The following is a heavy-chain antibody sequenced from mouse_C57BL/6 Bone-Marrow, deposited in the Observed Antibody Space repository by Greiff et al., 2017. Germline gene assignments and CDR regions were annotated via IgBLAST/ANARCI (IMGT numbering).Heavy chain of an antibody. CDR3: ARRPSQAYYAMDY. CDR1: GYTFTSYD. D-gene: IGHD3-2*02. Sequence: VQLQQSGPELVKPGASVKLSCKASGYTFTSYDINWVKQRPGQGLEWIGWIYPRDGSTKYNEKFKGKATLTVDTSSSTAYMELHSLTSEDSAVYFCARRPSQAYYAMDYWGQGTSVTVSS. CDR2: IYPRDGST. J-gene: IGHJ4*01. V-gene: IGHV1-85*01.